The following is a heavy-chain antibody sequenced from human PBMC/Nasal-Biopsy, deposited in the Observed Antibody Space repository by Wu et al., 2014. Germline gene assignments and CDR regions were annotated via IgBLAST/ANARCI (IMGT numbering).Heavy chain of an antibody. CDR1: GITLRGYW. D-gene: IGHD3-10*01. CDR2: VNPDGSTI. CDR3: VFDAFGERDS. Sequence: RLSCAASGITLRGYWMHWFRQVPGKGLVWVSRVNPDGSTIDYADSVKGRFTISRDDAKNTLYLQMNSLRAEDTAVYYCVFDAFGERDSWGQGTLVTVSS. J-gene: IGHJ4*02. V-gene: IGHV3-74*01.